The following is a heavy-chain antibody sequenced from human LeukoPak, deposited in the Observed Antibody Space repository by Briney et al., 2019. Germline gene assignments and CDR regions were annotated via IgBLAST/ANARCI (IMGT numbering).Heavy chain of an antibody. CDR1: GFTFDDYA. CDR2: ISWNSGSI. Sequence: GGSLRLSCAASGFTFDDYAMHWVRQAPGKGLEWVSGISWNSGSIGYADSVKGRFTISRDNAKNSLYLQMNSLRAEDTAVYYCARDLSVNYNYLAYWGQGTLVTVSS. J-gene: IGHJ4*02. D-gene: IGHD5-24*01. V-gene: IGHV3-9*01. CDR3: ARDLSVNYNYLAY.